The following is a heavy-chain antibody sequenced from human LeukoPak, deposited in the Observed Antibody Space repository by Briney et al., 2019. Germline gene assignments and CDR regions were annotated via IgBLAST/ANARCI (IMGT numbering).Heavy chain of an antibody. D-gene: IGHD6-13*01. CDR3: ARRSWSFDY. CDR1: GFTFSSYA. Sequence: GGSLRLSCAASGFTFSSYAMSWVRQAPGKGLEWVSAINTPGGSTYYADSVKGRFTISRDNAKNSLYLQMNSLRAEDTAVYYCARRSWSFDYWGRGTLVTVSS. V-gene: IGHV3-23*01. CDR2: INTPGGST. J-gene: IGHJ4*02.